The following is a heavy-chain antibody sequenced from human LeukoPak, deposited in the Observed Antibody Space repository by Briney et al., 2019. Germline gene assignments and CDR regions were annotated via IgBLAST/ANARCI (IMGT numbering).Heavy chain of an antibody. CDR1: GGSISSYY. D-gene: IGHD3-22*01. CDR3: AGGTRITMIVAADSYMDV. Sequence: SETLSLTCTVSGGSISSYYWSWIRQPAGKGLEWIGRIYTSGSTNYNPSLKSRVTMSVDTSKNQFSLKLSSVTAADTAVYYCAGGTRITMIVAADSYMDVWGKGTTVTVSS. CDR2: IYTSGST. J-gene: IGHJ6*03. V-gene: IGHV4-4*07.